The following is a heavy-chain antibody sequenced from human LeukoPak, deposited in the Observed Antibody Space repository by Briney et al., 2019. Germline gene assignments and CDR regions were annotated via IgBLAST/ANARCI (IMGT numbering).Heavy chain of an antibody. J-gene: IGHJ4*02. Sequence: SETLSLTCTVSGGSISSNYWSWIRQPPGKGLEWIGYIYYSGSTSYNPSLKSRISISVDTSKNQFSLKLSSVTTADTAVYYCARHYRGLDYWGQGTLATVSS. CDR3: ARHYRGLDY. CDR2: IYYSGST. V-gene: IGHV4-59*01. D-gene: IGHD4-23*01. CDR1: GGSISSNY.